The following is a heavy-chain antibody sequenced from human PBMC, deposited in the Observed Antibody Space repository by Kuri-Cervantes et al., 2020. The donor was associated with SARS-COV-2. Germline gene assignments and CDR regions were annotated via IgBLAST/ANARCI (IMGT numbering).Heavy chain of an antibody. J-gene: IGHJ4*02. Sequence: GESLKISCKASGYSLTDYWIGWWRQVPGQGLEWMGIIYPGDSDLRYSPSCHCQVTISADKSISTAYLQWTSLKASDTGIYFCARRGYEGYCSSTTCYPNFDSWGQGTLVTVSS. CDR3: ARRGYEGYCSSTTCYPNFDS. CDR1: GYSLTDYW. D-gene: IGHD2-2*01. CDR2: IYPGDSDL. V-gene: IGHV5-51*01.